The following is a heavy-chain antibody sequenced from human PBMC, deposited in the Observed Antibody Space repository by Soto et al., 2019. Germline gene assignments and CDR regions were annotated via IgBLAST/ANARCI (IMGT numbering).Heavy chain of an antibody. V-gene: IGHV4-30-4*01. D-gene: IGHD2-2*01. CDR3: ARYVVVPAATISRFDP. CDR1: GGSISSGDYY. J-gene: IGHJ5*02. Sequence: SETLSLTCTVSGGSISSGDYYWSWIRQPPGKGLEWIGYIYYSGSTYYNPSLKSRVTISVDTSKNQFSLKLSSVTAADTAVYYCARYVVVPAATISRFDPWGQGTLVTV. CDR2: IYYSGST.